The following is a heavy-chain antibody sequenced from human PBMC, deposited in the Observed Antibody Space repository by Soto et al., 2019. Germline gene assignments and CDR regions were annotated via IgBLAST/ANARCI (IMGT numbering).Heavy chain of an antibody. CDR1: GFTFSSYW. V-gene: IGHV3-74*01. D-gene: IGHD6-13*01. CDR2: INSDGSST. CDR3: ARSVPQYSSSWTAAGDY. J-gene: IGHJ4*02. Sequence: GGSLRLSCAASGFTFSSYWMHWVRQAPGKGLVWVSRINSDGSSTSYADSVKGRFTISRDNAKNTLYLQMNSLRAEDTAVYYCARSVPQYSSSWTAAGDYWGQGTLVTVSS.